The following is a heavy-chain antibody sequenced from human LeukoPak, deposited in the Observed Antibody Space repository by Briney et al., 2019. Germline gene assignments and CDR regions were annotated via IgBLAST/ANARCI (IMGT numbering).Heavy chain of an antibody. Sequence: GGSLRLSCAASGFTFDDYGMSWVRQAPGKGLEWVSGINWNGGSTGYADSVKGRFTISRDNAKNSLYPQMNSLRAEDTALYHCARAIHYGDYLLGMDVWGQGTTVTVSS. D-gene: IGHD4-17*01. CDR2: INWNGGST. CDR3: ARAIHYGDYLLGMDV. J-gene: IGHJ6*02. V-gene: IGHV3-20*01. CDR1: GFTFDDYG.